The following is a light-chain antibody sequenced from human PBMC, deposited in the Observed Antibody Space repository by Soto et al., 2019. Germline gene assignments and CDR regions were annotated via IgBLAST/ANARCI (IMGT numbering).Light chain of an antibody. CDR2: GAS. CDR3: QQYDDWPQT. V-gene: IGKV3-15*01. J-gene: IGKJ1*01. Sequence: EIVMTQSPATLSVSPGERATLSCGASQSVRTYLAWYQQKPGQAPRLLIHGASTRAPGIPARFSGSGSGTDFTLNISSLQSEDFAVYYCQQYDDWPQTFGQGTKVDIK. CDR1: QSVRTY.